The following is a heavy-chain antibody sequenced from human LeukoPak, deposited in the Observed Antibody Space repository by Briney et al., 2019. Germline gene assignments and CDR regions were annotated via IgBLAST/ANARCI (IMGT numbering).Heavy chain of an antibody. Sequence: GGFLRLSCAASGFTFSSYWMHWVRQAPGKGLVWVSRINSDGSSTSYADSVKGRFTISRDNAKNTLYLQMNSLRAEDTAVYYCARERSDGYNYDAFDIWGQGTMVTVSS. CDR1: GFTFSSYW. CDR3: ARERSDGYNYDAFDI. D-gene: IGHD5-24*01. J-gene: IGHJ3*02. CDR2: INSDGSST. V-gene: IGHV3-74*01.